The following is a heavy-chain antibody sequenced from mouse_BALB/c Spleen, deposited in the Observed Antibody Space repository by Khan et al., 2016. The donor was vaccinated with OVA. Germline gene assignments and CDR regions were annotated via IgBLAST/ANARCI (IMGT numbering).Heavy chain of an antibody. J-gene: IGHJ3*01. V-gene: IGHV1S81*02. CDR3: ARSGYRSQFAY. CDR2: INPSNGGT. CDR1: GYTFTSYY. Sequence: QVQLKQSGAELVKPGASVKLSCKASGYTFTSYYMYWVKQRPGQGLEWIGEINPSNGGTNFNEKFKSKATLTVDKSSSTAYMQLSSLTSEDSVVYYCARSGYRSQFAYWGQGTLVTVSA. D-gene: IGHD2-14*01.